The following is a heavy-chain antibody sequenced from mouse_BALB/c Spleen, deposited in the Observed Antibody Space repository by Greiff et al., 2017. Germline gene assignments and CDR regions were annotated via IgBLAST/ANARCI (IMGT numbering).Heavy chain of an antibody. CDR3: ARDREYYGSSPAWFAY. CDR1: GFSLTSYG. CDR2: IWAGGST. J-gene: IGHJ3*01. Sequence: VKLMESGPGLVAPSQSLSITCTVSGFSLTSYGVHWVRQPPGKGLEWLGVIWAGGSTNYNSALMSRLSISKDNSKSQVFLKMNSLQTDDTAMYYCARDREYYGSSPAWFAYWGQGTLVTVSA. V-gene: IGHV2-9*02. D-gene: IGHD1-1*01.